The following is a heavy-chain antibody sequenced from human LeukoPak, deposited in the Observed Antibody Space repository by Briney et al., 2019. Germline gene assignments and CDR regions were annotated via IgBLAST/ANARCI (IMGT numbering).Heavy chain of an antibody. D-gene: IGHD1-26*01. CDR1: GFTFSSYG. J-gene: IGHJ5*02. Sequence: GGSLRLSCAASGFTFSSYGMHWVRQAPGKGLEWVAVIWYDGSNKYYADSVKGRFTISRDNSKNTLYLQMNSLRAEDTAVYYCAVTRTSIVGATGGFDPWGQGTLVTVSS. CDR2: IWYDGSNK. CDR3: AVTRTSIVGATGGFDP. V-gene: IGHV3-33*01.